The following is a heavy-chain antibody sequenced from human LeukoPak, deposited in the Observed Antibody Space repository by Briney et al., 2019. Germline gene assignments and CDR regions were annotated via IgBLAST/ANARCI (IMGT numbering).Heavy chain of an antibody. CDR1: GFTFSSYG. CDR2: ISYDGSNK. D-gene: IGHD3-9*01. Sequence: PGGSLRLSCAASGFTFSSYGMHWVRQAPGKGLEWVAVISYDGSNKYYADYVKGRFTISRDNPKNTLYLQMNSLRAEDTAVYYCAKDLELRYFDWLPSLGYWGQGTLVTVSS. V-gene: IGHV3-30*18. J-gene: IGHJ4*02. CDR3: AKDLELRYFDWLPSLGY.